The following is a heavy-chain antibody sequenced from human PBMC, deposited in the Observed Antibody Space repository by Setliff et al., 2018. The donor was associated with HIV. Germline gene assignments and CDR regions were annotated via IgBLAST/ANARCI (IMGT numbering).Heavy chain of an antibody. D-gene: IGHD5-18*01. CDR2: IFSSGST. J-gene: IGHJ4*02. Sequence: SETLSLTCTVSGGSISRGSYSWGWIRQPPGKGPEWIGYIFSSGSTNYNPSLQSRVTISVDTSKNQFSLKLSSVTAADTAVYYCARRDGYSYGFYFDYWGQGTLVTVSS. CDR1: GGSISRGSYS. V-gene: IGHV4-61*05. CDR3: ARRDGYSYGFYFDY.